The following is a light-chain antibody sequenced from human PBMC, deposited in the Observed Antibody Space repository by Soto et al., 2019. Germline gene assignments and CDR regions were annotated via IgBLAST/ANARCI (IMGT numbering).Light chain of an antibody. V-gene: IGKV1-17*01. Sequence: DIQMTQSPSSLSASVGDRFTITCRASQGIRNDLGGYGQKPGKAPKRMIYAASSLQSGVPSSFIRTAAGTESTLKISSRQPDDLATYYCLRHNSYPSTFGQGTKVETK. CDR1: QGIRND. CDR2: AAS. J-gene: IGKJ1*01. CDR3: LRHNSYPST.